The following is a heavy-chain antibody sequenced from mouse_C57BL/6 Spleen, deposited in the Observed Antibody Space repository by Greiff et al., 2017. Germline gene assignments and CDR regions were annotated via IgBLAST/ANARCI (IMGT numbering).Heavy chain of an antibody. CDR2: IYPSDSET. V-gene: IGHV1-61*01. J-gene: IGHJ4*01. Sequence: VKLQQPGAELVRPGSSVKLSCKASGYTFTSYWMDWVKQRPGQGLEWIGNIYPSDSETHYNQKFKDKATLTVDKSSSTAYMQLSSLTSEDSAVYYCARGDYYGSSYYYYAMDYWGQGTSGTVSS. D-gene: IGHD1-1*01. CDR1: GYTFTSYW. CDR3: ARGDYYGSSYYYYAMDY.